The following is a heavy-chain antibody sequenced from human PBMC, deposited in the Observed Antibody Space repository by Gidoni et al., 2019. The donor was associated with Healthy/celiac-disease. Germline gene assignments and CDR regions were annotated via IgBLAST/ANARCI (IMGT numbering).Heavy chain of an antibody. D-gene: IGHD3-10*01. J-gene: IGHJ1*01. CDR2: IYYSGST. V-gene: IGHV4-59*01. CDR1: GCSISSYY. CDR3: ARDGPGIASPRYFQH. Sequence: QVQLQESGPGLVKPSETLSLTCPVSGCSISSYYWSWIRQPPGKGLEWIGYIYYSGSTNYNPSLKSRVTISVDTSKNQFSLKLSSVTAADTAVYYCARDGPGIASPRYFQHWGQGTLVTVSS.